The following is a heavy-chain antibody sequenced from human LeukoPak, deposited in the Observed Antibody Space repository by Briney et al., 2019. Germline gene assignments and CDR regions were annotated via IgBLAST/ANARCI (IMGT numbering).Heavy chain of an antibody. D-gene: IGHD2-2*01. CDR1: GYTLTSYG. CDR3: ARTIYSDIVVVPAAYNWFDP. V-gene: IGHV1-18*01. J-gene: IGHJ5*02. CDR2: ISAYNGNT. Sequence: ASVKVSCKASGYTLTSYGISWVRQAPGQGLEWMGWISAYNGNTNYAQKLQGRVTMTTDTSTSTAYMELRSLRSDDTAVYYCARTIYSDIVVVPAAYNWFDPWGQGTLVTVSS.